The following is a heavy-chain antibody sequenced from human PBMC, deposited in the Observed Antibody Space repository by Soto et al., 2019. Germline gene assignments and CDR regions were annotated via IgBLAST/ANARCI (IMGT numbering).Heavy chain of an antibody. Sequence: ASVKVSCKASGSTFTGYYMHWVRQAPGHGLEWMGWINPNSGGTNYAQKFQGWVTMTRDTSISTAYMELSMLRSDDTAAYSCARGHSYDSSGGNVAYCYYGRDVWRRQSTGTVSS. V-gene: IGHV1-2*04. J-gene: IGHJ6*02. CDR2: INPNSGGT. D-gene: IGHD3-22*01. CDR3: ARGHSYDSSGGNVAYCYYGRDV. CDR1: GSTFTGYY.